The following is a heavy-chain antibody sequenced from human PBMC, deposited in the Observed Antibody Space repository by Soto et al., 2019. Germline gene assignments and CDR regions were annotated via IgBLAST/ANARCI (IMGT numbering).Heavy chain of an antibody. D-gene: IGHD3-3*01. CDR3: ARDKPTYYDFWSGYYSYYYYGMDV. Sequence: ASVKVSCKASGYTFTSYGISWVRQAPGQGLEWMGWISAYNGNTNYAQKLQGRVTMTTDTSTSTAYMELRSLRSDDTAVYYCARDKPTYYDFWSGYYSYYYYGMDVWGQGTTVTVSS. J-gene: IGHJ6*02. CDR1: GYTFTSYG. V-gene: IGHV1-18*01. CDR2: ISAYNGNT.